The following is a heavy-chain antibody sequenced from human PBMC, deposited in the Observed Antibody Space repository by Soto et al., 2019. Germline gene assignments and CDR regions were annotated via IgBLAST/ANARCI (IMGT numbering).Heavy chain of an antibody. Sequence: QVQLVQSGAEVKKPGSSVRISCAASGATFNDYTFTWVRRAPGQGLEWMGRALPLLDASNYAEKFQDRVRITADRSTSTVYMELSGLKSEDSAIYYCASGKSQMTQDRMGFYYYMDVWGKGTTVTVSS. CDR1: GATFNDYT. CDR2: ALPLLDAS. D-gene: IGHD2-15*01. CDR3: ASGKSQMTQDRMGFYYYMDV. J-gene: IGHJ6*03. V-gene: IGHV1-69*08.